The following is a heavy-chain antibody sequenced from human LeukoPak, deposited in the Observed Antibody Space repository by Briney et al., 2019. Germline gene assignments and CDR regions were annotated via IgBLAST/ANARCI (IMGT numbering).Heavy chain of an antibody. Sequence: GASVKVSCKASGYTFTSYYMHWVRQAPGQGLEWMGIINPSGGSTSYAQKFQGRVTMTRDTSTSTVYMELSSLRSEDTAVYYCARDLVVAATPVDYYYGMDVWGQGTTVTVSS. D-gene: IGHD2-15*01. V-gene: IGHV1-46*01. J-gene: IGHJ6*02. CDR3: ARDLVVAATPVDYYYGMDV. CDR2: INPSGGST. CDR1: GYTFTSYY.